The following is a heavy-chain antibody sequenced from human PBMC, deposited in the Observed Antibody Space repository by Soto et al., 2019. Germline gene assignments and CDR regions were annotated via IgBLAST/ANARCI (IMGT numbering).Heavy chain of an antibody. CDR1: GFSFSNYS. V-gene: IGHV3-23*01. J-gene: IGHJ4*02. CDR2: ITATGDRT. CDR3: ATLNGYFEY. Sequence: GWSLRLSCADSGFSFSNYSMSWVRQTPGKGLEWVSAITATGDRTYYADSVTGRFTISRDNSKKTHYLQMTSLRAEDTAMYYCATLNGYFEYWGQGTPVTVSS. D-gene: IGHD1-1*01.